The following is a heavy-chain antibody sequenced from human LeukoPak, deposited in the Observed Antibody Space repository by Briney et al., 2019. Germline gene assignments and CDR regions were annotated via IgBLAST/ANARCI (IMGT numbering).Heavy chain of an antibody. D-gene: IGHD4-17*01. Sequence: GGSLRLSCAASGFSFSIYTMNWVRQAPGKGLEWVSAINGRGDSTFYADSVKGQFTISRDNSKSTVYLQMNSLRADGTAVYYSAKERQTGDYFTSDFWGQGTLVTVSS. J-gene: IGHJ4*02. CDR2: INGRGDST. V-gene: IGHV3-23*01. CDR3: AKERQTGDYFTSDF. CDR1: GFSFSIYT.